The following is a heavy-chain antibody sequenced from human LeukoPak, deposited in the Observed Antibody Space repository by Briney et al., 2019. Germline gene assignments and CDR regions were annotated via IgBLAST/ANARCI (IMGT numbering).Heavy chain of an antibody. Sequence: GGSLRLSCAASGFTFSSYAMHWVRQAPGKGLEWVAVISYDGSNKYYADSVKGRFTISRDNSKNTLCLQMNSLRAEDTAVYYCASDPGTAAAVFYFDYWGQGTLVTVSS. CDR3: ASDPGTAAAVFYFDY. V-gene: IGHV3-30-3*01. J-gene: IGHJ4*02. D-gene: IGHD6-13*01. CDR1: GFTFSSYA. CDR2: ISYDGSNK.